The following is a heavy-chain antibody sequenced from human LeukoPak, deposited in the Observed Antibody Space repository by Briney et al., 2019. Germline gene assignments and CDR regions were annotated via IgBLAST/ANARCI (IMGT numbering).Heavy chain of an antibody. D-gene: IGHD1-26*01. CDR2: FDPEDGET. Sequence: VASVEVSCKVSGYTLTELSMHWVRQAPGKGLEWMGGFDPEDGETIYAQKFQGRVTMTEDTSTDTAYMELSSLRSEDTAVYYCATARLGATNYYGMDVWGQGATVTVSS. CDR1: GYTLTELS. J-gene: IGHJ6*02. CDR3: ATARLGATNYYGMDV. V-gene: IGHV1-24*01.